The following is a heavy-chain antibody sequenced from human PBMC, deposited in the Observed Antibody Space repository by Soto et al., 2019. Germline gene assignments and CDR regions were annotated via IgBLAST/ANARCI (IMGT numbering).Heavy chain of an antibody. V-gene: IGHV4-61*01. CDR3: ASTRFRWFGELLNWFDP. CDR2: IYYSGST. J-gene: IGHJ5*02. D-gene: IGHD3-10*01. CDR1: GGSVSSGSYY. Sequence: SETMSLTCPVAGGSVSSGSYYWSWIRQPPGKGLEWIGYIYYSGSTNYNPSLKSRVTISVDTSKNQFSLKLSSVTAADTAVYYCASTRFRWFGELLNWFDPWGQGTLVTVSS.